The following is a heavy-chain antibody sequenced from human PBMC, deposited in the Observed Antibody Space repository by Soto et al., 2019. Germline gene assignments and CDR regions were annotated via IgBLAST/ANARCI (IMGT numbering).Heavy chain of an antibody. D-gene: IGHD6-19*01. CDR1: GFTFSSYA. V-gene: IGHV3-64D*06. CDR2: ISSNGGST. CDR3: VNSRYSSGWSGLFDY. Sequence: PXGSLRLSCSASGFTFSSYAMHWVRQAPGKGLEYVSAISSNGGSTYYADSVKGRFTISRDNSKNTLYLQMSSLRAEDTAVYYCVNSRYSSGWSGLFDYWGQGTLVTVSS. J-gene: IGHJ4*02.